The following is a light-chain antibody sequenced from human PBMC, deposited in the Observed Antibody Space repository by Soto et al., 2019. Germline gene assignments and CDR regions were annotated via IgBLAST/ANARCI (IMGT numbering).Light chain of an antibody. CDR2: EVS. J-gene: IGLJ1*01. Sequence: QSALTQPASVSGSPGQSITISCTGTSSDVGSYNLVSWYQQHPGKAPKLMIYEVSQRPSGVSNRFSGSKSGNTASLTISGLQAEYEADYYCCSYAGSSTYVFGSGTKLTVL. CDR1: SSDVGSYNL. V-gene: IGLV2-23*02. CDR3: CSYAGSSTYV.